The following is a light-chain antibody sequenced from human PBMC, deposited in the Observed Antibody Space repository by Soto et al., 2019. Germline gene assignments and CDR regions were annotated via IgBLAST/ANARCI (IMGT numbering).Light chain of an antibody. CDR2: RNN. Sequence: QSVLTQPPSASGTPGHRVTISCSGSSSNIGSNYVYWYQQLPGTAPKLLIYRNNQRPSGVHDRFSGSKSGTSASLAISGLRSEDEADYYCAAWDDSLSVVVFGGGTTLPVL. V-gene: IGLV1-47*01. J-gene: IGLJ2*01. CDR3: AAWDDSLSVVV. CDR1: SSNIGSNY.